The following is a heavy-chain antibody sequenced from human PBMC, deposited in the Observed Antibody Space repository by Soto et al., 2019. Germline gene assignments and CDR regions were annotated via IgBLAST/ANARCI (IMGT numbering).Heavy chain of an antibody. Sequence: TLSLTCTVSGGSISSGDYYWSWIRQPPGKGLEWIGYIYYSGSTYYNPSLKSRVTISVDTSKNQFSLKLNSVTAADTAMYYCARALIQLWPHYYYGMDVWGQGSTVTVSS. CDR3: ARALIQLWPHYYYGMDV. CDR2: IYYSGST. J-gene: IGHJ6*02. CDR1: GGSISSGDYY. V-gene: IGHV4-30-4*01. D-gene: IGHD5-18*01.